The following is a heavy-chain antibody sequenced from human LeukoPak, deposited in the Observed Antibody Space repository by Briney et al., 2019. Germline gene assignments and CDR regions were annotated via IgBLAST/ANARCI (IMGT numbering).Heavy chain of an antibody. CDR2: IYSGGST. Sequence: GGSLRLSCAASGFTVSSNYMNWVRQAPGKGLEWVSVIYSGGSTYYADSVKGRFTISRDSSKNTLYLQMNSLRAEDTAVYYCAREYSSSPYYFDYWGQGTLVTVSS. V-gene: IGHV3-66*01. CDR3: AREYSSSPYYFDY. CDR1: GFTVSSNY. J-gene: IGHJ4*02. D-gene: IGHD6-6*01.